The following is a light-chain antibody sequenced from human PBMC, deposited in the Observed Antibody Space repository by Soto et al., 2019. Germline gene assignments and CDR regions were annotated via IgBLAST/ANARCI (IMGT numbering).Light chain of an antibody. CDR2: GAY. CDR3: QEYGSSRT. J-gene: IGKJ1*01. V-gene: IGKV3-20*01. Sequence: EIVLTQSPGTLSLSPGERATLSCRASQSVTSSYLAWYQQKPGQAPRLLIYGAYNRATGIPDRFSGSGSGTDFTLTISRLDPEDFAVYYCQEYGSSRTFGLGTKVEIK. CDR1: QSVTSSY.